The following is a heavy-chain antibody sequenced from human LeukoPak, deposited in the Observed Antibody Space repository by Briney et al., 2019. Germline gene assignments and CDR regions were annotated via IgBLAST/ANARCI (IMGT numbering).Heavy chain of an antibody. J-gene: IGHJ3*02. D-gene: IGHD3-22*01. CDR3: ARVRSDYDSSGYSLYDAFDI. CDR2: IYYSGST. CDR1: GGSISSSSYY. V-gene: IGHV4-39*07. Sequence: SETLSLTCTVSGGSISSSSYYWGWIRQPPGKGLEWIGSIYYSGSTYYNPSLKSRVTISVDTSKNQFSLKLSSVTAADTAVYYCARVRSDYDSSGYSLYDAFDIWGQGTMVTVSS.